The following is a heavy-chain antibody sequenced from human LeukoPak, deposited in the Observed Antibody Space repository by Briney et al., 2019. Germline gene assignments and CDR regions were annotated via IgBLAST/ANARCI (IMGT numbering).Heavy chain of an antibody. CDR2: INHSGST. Sequence: PSETLSLTCAVYGGSFSGYYWSWIRQPPGKGLEWIGEINHSGSTYYNPSLKSRVTISVDTSKNQFSLRLSSVTAADTAVYYCARDDSSRYSSPGNFDYWGQGTLVTVSS. V-gene: IGHV4-34*01. J-gene: IGHJ4*02. CDR3: ARDDSSRYSSPGNFDY. D-gene: IGHD6-13*01. CDR1: GGSFSGYY.